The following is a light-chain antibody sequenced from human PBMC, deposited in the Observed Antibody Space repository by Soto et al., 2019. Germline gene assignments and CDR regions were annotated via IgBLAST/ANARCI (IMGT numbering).Light chain of an antibody. Sequence: QSVLTQPASVSGSPGQSITISCTGTSSDVGGYNYVSWYEQHPGKAPKLMIYDVRNRPSGVSNRFSGSNSVNTASLTISGLQAEYEADYYCSSYTTISTYVFGTGTKLTVL. J-gene: IGLJ1*01. CDR3: SSYTTISTYV. V-gene: IGLV2-14*01. CDR1: SSDVGGYNY. CDR2: DVR.